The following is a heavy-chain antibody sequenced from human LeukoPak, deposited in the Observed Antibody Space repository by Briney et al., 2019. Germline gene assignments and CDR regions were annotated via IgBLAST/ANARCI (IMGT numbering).Heavy chain of an antibody. CDR1: GVSFSGYY. CDR3: ARCGYDYVWGRYNDWFDP. D-gene: IGHD3-16*01. V-gene: IGHV4-34*01. CDR2: INHSGST. J-gene: IGHJ5*02. Sequence: SETLSLTCAVYGVSFSGYYWSWIRQPPGKGLEWIGEINHSGSTNYNPSLKSRVTISVDTSKNQFSLKLSSVTAADTAVYYCARCGYDYVWGRYNDWFDPWGQGTLVTVSS.